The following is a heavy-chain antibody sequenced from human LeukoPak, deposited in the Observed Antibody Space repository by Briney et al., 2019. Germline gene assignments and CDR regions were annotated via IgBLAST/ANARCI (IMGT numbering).Heavy chain of an antibody. CDR2: IIPIFGTA. D-gene: IGHD6-19*01. J-gene: IGHJ4*02. Sequence: SVEVSCTASGGTFSSYAISWVRQAPGQGLEWMGGIIPIFGTANYAQKFQGRVTITADKSTSTAYMELSSLRSDDTAVYYCASSIAVAGTGFDYWGQGTLVTVSS. V-gene: IGHV1-69*06. CDR3: ASSIAVAGTGFDY. CDR1: GGTFSSYA.